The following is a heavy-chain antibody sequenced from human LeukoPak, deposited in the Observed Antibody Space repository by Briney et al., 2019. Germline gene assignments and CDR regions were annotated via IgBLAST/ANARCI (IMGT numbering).Heavy chain of an antibody. V-gene: IGHV4-61*02. CDR3: ARDHIIWRGRGRDGYKSRAFDI. J-gene: IGHJ3*02. CDR2: IYTSGST. Sequence: SQTLSLTCTVSGGSISSGSYYWSWIRQPAGKGLEWIGRIYTSGSTNYNPSLKSRVTISVDTSKNQFSLRLRFVTAADTAVYYCARDHIIWRGRGRDGYKSRAFDIWGQGTMVTVSS. CDR1: GGSISSGSYY. D-gene: IGHD5-24*01.